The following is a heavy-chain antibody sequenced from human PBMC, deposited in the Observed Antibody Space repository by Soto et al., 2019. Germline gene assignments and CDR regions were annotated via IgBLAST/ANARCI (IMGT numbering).Heavy chain of an antibody. CDR1: GFSFSISP. J-gene: IGHJ4*02. D-gene: IGHD7-27*01. Sequence: GGSLRLSCAASGFSFSISPMHWVRQAPGKGPEWVALISYDGTNKFYTDSVKGRFTISRDNSKSTLYLQVDSLRPEDAAVYYCARDPKTSGGQHWAFNYFDSWGQGTLVTVS. CDR2: ISYDGTNK. CDR3: ARDPKTSGGQHWAFNYFDS. V-gene: IGHV3-30-3*01.